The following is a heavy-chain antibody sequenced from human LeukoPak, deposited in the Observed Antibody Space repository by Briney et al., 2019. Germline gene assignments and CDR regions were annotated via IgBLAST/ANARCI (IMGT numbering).Heavy chain of an antibody. CDR3: ARGLRYCSSSSCLAWFDP. D-gene: IGHD2-2*01. CDR1: GGSFSGYY. V-gene: IGHV4-34*01. J-gene: IGHJ5*02. CDR2: INHSGST. Sequence: SETLSLICAVYGGSFSGYYWSWIRQPPGKGLEWIGEINHSGSTNYNPSLKSRVTISVDTSKNQFSLKLSSVTAADTAVYYCARGLRYCSSSSCLAWFDPWGQGTLVTVSS.